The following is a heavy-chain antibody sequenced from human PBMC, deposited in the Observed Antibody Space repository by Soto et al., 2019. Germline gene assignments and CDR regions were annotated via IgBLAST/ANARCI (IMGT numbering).Heavy chain of an antibody. CDR3: AKANATGGGAFDI. J-gene: IGHJ3*02. V-gene: IGHV1-69*13. Sequence: ASVKVSCKASGGTFSSYAIRWVRQAPGQGLEWMGGIIPIFGTANYAQKFQGRVTITADESTSTAYMELSSLRSEDTALYYCAKANATGGGAFDICGQGTMVTVSS. CDR2: IIPIFGTA. D-gene: IGHD2-8*02. CDR1: GGTFSSYA.